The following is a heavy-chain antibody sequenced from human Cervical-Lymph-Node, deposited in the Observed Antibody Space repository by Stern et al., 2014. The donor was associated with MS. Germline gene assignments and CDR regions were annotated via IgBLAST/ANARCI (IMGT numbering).Heavy chain of an antibody. Sequence: VQLVPSGGGVVQPGRALRLSCAASGFVFRRYALHWVRQAPGKGLEWVALISYDGRDKYYTDSVKGRFTVSRDNSNNTVDLEMNSLRLEDTAVYYCAKGGSGSYLDWGQGSLVTVSS. CDR1: GFVFRRYA. J-gene: IGHJ4*02. CDR2: ISYDGRDK. CDR3: AKGGSGSYLD. V-gene: IGHV3-30*04. D-gene: IGHD1-26*01.